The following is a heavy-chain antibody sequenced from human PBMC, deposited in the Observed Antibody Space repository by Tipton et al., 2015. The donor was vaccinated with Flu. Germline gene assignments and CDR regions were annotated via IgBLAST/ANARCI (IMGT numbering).Heavy chain of an antibody. CDR1: GYSISSRYY. Sequence: TLSLTCTVSGYSISSRYYWGWIRQPPGKGLEWIGCVYHGGTTYYNPSLKSRVAISLDTFKNQFSLKMTSVTGADTAVYYCAGSKYGMDVWGQGTTVTVSS. J-gene: IGHJ6*02. CDR3: AGSKYGMDV. V-gene: IGHV4-38-2*02. CDR2: VYHGGTT.